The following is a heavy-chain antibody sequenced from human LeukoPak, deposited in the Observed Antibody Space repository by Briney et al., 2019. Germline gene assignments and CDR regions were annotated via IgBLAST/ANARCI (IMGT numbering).Heavy chain of an antibody. CDR2: ISTSSSYI. J-gene: IGHJ4*01. D-gene: IGHD3-9*01. V-gene: IGHV3-21*04. CDR1: GFTFSRHN. Sequence: GGSLRLSCAASGFTFSRHNMNWVRQAPGKGLEWVSSISTSSSYIYYADSVKGRFTISRDNAKNSLYLQMNSLRAEDTAFYYCAKDYDVLTGAIDFWGHGTLVTVSS. CDR3: AKDYDVLTGAIDF.